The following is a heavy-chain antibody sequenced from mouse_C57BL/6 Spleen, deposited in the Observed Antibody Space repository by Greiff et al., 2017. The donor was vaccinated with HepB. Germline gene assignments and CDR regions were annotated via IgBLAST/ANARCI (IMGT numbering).Heavy chain of an antibody. J-gene: IGHJ2*01. CDR1: GYTFTSYG. Sequence: VKLMESGAELVRPGASVKLSCKASGYTFTSYGISWVKQRTGQGLEWIGEIYPRSGNTNYNEKFKGKATLTADKSSSTAYMELRSLTSEDSAVYFCARQGGSSYFYYFDYWGQGTTLTVSS. V-gene: IGHV1-81*01. CDR3: ARQGGSSYFYYFDY. CDR2: IYPRSGNT. D-gene: IGHD1-1*01.